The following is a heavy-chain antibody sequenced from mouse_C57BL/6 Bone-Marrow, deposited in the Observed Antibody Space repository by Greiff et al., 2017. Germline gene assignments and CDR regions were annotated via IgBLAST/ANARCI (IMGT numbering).Heavy chain of an antibody. CDR3: ARGFYYAMDY. J-gene: IGHJ4*01. CDR2: INPNYGTT. CDR1: GYSFTDYN. Sequence: EVKLMESGPELVKPGASVKISCKASGYSFTDYNMNWVKQSNGKSLEWIGVINPNYGTTSYNQKFKGKATLTVDKSSSTAYMQLNSLTSEDSAVYYCARGFYYAMDYWGQGTSVTVSS. V-gene: IGHV1-39*01.